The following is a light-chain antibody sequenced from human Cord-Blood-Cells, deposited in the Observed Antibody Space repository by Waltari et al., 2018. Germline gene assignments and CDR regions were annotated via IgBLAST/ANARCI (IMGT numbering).Light chain of an antibody. J-gene: IGLJ3*02. CDR3: SSYTSSSTV. CDR2: EVS. V-gene: IGLV2-14*01. CDR1: SSDVGGYNY. Sequence: QSALTQPASVSGSPGQSITISCTGTSSDVGGYNYVSWYQQHPAKAPKLMIYEVSNRPSRVSNRFSGARSGNTASLTISGHQAEDEADYYCSSYTSSSTVFGGGTKLTVL.